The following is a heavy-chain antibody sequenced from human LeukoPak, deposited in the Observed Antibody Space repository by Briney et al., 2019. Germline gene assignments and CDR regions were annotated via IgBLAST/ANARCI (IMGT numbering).Heavy chain of an antibody. CDR1: GFAFSSYE. CDR2: ISSSGSTI. D-gene: IGHD5/OR15-5a*01. CDR3: AKDHARMSTDAFDI. V-gene: IGHV3-48*03. J-gene: IGHJ3*02. Sequence: GGSLRLSCAASGFAFSSYEMNWVRQAPGKGLDWVSYISSSGSTIYYADSVKGRFTISRDNSKNTVYLQMNSLRAEDTAVYFCAKDHARMSTDAFDIWGQGTMATVSS.